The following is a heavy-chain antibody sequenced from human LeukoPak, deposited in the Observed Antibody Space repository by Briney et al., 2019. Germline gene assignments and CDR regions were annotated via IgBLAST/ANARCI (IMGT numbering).Heavy chain of an antibody. CDR3: ARGGSSGWYYFDY. D-gene: IGHD6-19*01. CDR2: IGTASDT. V-gene: IGHV3-13*01. J-gene: IGHJ4*02. CDR1: GFTFSSYD. Sequence: GGSLRLSCAASGFTFSSYDMHWVRHATGKGLEWVSAIGTASDTYYPGSVKGRFTISRENAKNSLYLQMNSLRAGDTAVYYCARGGSSGWYYFDYWGQGTLVTVSS.